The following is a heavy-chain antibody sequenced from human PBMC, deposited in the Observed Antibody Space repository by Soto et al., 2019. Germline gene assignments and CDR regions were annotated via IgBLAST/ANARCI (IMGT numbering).Heavy chain of an antibody. Sequence: ASVKVSCKASGGTFSSYAISWVRQAPGQGLEWMGWINPNSGGTNYAQKFQGRVTMTRDTSISTAYMELSRLRSDDTAVYYCARARGMSYYYYYGMDVWGQGTTVTVSS. CDR2: INPNSGGT. D-gene: IGHD6-13*01. V-gene: IGHV1-2*02. CDR1: GGTFSSYA. J-gene: IGHJ6*02. CDR3: ARARGMSYYYYYGMDV.